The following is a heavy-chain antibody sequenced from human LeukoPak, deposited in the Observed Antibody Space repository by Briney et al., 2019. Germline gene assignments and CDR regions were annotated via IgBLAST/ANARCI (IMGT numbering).Heavy chain of an antibody. Sequence: GGSLRHSRQTSGFVLRNYGMHWVRQAPGKGLEWVAFVRYDGSNEYYADSVKGRFTISRDYSRNTVYLQMNSLRPEDTGVYSCAKDSNTGYVSVVPNYSGGETLVTVSS. CDR1: GFVLRNYG. D-gene: IGHD3-10*01. V-gene: IGHV3-30*02. CDR2: VRYDGSNE. CDR3: AKDSNTGYVSVVPNY. J-gene: IGHJ4*02.